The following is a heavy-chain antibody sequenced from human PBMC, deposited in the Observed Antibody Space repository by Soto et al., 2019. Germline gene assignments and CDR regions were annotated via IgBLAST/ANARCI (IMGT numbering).Heavy chain of an antibody. J-gene: IGHJ4*02. V-gene: IGHV1-18*03. D-gene: IGHD6-13*01. Sequence: ASVKVSCKTSGYTFTSYGFSWVRQAPGQGLEWMGWISPYNGNRNYAQKFQGRVTMTTDTSTSTAYMELRSLTSDDMAVYYCARDRIAEAGHFDYWAREPWSPSPQ. CDR1: GYTFTSYG. CDR3: ARDRIAEAGHFDY. CDR2: ISPYNGNR.